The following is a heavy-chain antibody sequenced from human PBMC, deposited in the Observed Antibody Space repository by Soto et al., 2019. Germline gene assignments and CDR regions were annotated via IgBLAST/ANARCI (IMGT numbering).Heavy chain of an antibody. D-gene: IGHD3-3*01. CDR1: GYTFTGYY. V-gene: IGHV1-2*02. CDR2: INPNSGGT. CDR3: ASINYDFWSGYYRN. Sequence: ASVKVSCKASGYTFTGYYTHWVRQAPGQGLEWMGWINPNSGGTNYAQKFQGRVTMTRDTSIGTAYMELSRLRSDDTAVYYCASINYDFWSGYYRNWGQGTLVTVSS. J-gene: IGHJ4*02.